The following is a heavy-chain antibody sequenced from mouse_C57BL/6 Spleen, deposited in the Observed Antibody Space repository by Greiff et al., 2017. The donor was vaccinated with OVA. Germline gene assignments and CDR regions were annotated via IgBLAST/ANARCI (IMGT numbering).Heavy chain of an antibody. CDR3: ARLPIYYGSSYNAMDY. D-gene: IGHD1-1*01. CDR2: IDPSDSET. CDR1: GYTFTSYW. V-gene: IGHV1-52*01. J-gene: IGHJ4*01. Sequence: QVQLQQPGAELVRPGSSVKLSCKASGYTFTSYWMHWVKQRPIQGLEWIGNIDPSDSETHYNQKFKDKATLTVDKSSSTAYMQLSSLTSEDSAVYYCARLPIYYGSSYNAMDYWGQGTSVTVSS.